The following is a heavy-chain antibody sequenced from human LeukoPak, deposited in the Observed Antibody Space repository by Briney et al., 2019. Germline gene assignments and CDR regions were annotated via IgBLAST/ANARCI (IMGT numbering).Heavy chain of an antibody. Sequence: PGGSLRLSCAASGFTFSNYGMHWVRQAPGKGLEWVAVIWYDGSNKYYADSVKGRFTISRDNSKNTLYLQMNSLRAEDTAVYYCAETDSSTWEIDYWGQGTLVTVSS. CDR1: GFTFSNYG. CDR2: IWYDGSNK. J-gene: IGHJ4*02. V-gene: IGHV3-33*06. D-gene: IGHD6-13*01. CDR3: AETDSSTWEIDY.